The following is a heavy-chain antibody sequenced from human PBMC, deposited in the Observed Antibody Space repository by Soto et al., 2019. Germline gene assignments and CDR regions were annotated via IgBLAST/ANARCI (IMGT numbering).Heavy chain of an antibody. V-gene: IGHV1-69*01. CDR1: GGTFSSYA. D-gene: IGHD2-2*01. Sequence: QVQLVQSGAEVKKPGSSVKVSCKASGGTFSSYAISWVRQAPGQGLEWMGGIIPISETTNYAQKFQGRVTITADECKSTACMELSSLRSEDTAVYYCARSQGSRTSLEIYYYYYYGMDVWGQGTTVTVSS. CDR3: ARSQGSRTSLEIYYYYYYGMDV. J-gene: IGHJ6*02. CDR2: IIPISETT.